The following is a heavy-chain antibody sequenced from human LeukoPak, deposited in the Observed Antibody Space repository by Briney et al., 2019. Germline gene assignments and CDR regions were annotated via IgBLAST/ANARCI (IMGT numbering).Heavy chain of an antibody. J-gene: IGHJ4*02. V-gene: IGHV4-61*01. CDR1: GGSVSSGSYY. Sequence: PSETLSLTCTVSGGSVSSGSYYWSWIRQPPGKGLEWIGYIYYSGSTNYNPSLKSRVTISVDTSKNQFSLKLSSVTAADTAVYYCARVRLFGSGRTGFDYWGQGTLVTVSS. CDR2: IYYSGST. D-gene: IGHD6-19*01. CDR3: ARVRLFGSGRTGFDY.